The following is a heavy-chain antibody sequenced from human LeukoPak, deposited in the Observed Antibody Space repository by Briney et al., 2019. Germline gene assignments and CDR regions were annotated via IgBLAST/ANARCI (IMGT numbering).Heavy chain of an antibody. CDR3: ARPRYGSGSLDS. J-gene: IGHJ4*02. Sequence: SETLSLNCTVSGDSIKSDSYYWGWIRQPPGKGLEWIGTIYYSGSTYYNPSLKSRVTISVDASKNQFSVKLTSVTAADTAVYYCARPRYGSGSLDSWGQGTLVTVSS. CDR2: IYYSGST. D-gene: IGHD3-10*01. V-gene: IGHV4-39*01. CDR1: GDSIKSDSYY.